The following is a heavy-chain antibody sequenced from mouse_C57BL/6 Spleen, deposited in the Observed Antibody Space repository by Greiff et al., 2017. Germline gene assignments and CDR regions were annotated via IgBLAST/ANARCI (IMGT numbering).Heavy chain of an antibody. CDR1: GFTFSSYA. CDR2: ISSGGDYI. J-gene: IGHJ4*01. Sequence: EVKLMESGEGLVKPGGSLKLSCAASGFTFSSYAMSWVRQTPEKRLEWVAYISSGGDYIYYADTVKGRFTISRDNARNTLYLQMSSLKSEDTAMYYCTREGGYDVKGYYAMDYWGQGTSVTVSS. CDR3: TREGGYDVKGYYAMDY. V-gene: IGHV5-9-1*02. D-gene: IGHD2-2*01.